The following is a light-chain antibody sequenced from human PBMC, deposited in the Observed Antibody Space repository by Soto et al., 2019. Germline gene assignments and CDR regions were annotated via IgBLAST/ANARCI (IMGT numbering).Light chain of an antibody. CDR2: QAS. CDR1: QSIDIW. CDR3: QQYKSYSRT. Sequence: DIQMTQSPSTRSASVGDRVTITCRASQSIDIWLAWFQQKPGRAPKLLISQASSLESGVPSRFSGSGSETEFTLTISSLQPDDFVTYYCQQYKSYSRTFGQGTKVEIK. V-gene: IGKV1-5*03. J-gene: IGKJ1*01.